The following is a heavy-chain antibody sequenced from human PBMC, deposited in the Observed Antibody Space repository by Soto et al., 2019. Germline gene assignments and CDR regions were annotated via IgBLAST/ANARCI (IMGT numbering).Heavy chain of an antibody. CDR2: IYPFDSDT. J-gene: IGHJ5*02. D-gene: IGHD2-2*01. Sequence: GESLKIACKGSGYSFTSYWIVWVLQMPGKCLDWIGIIYPFDSDTRCSPSFQGQFTSSADNSMSTSYLQCSSLKASDTAIYYFASYYCSINSSYGWFDPWGQGTLVTVSS. CDR1: GYSFTSYW. CDR3: ASYYCSINSSYGWFDP. V-gene: IGHV5-51*01.